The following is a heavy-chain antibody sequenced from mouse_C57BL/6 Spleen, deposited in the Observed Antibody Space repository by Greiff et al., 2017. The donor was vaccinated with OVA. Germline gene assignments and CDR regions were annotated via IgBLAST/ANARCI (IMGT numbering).Heavy chain of an antibody. V-gene: IGHV1-80*01. CDR3: ARESWFYDYGVGAD. CDR2: IYPGDGDT. J-gene: IGHJ3*01. D-gene: IGHD1-1*01. Sequence: QVQLQQSGAELVKPGASVKISCKASGYAFSSYWMNWVKQRPGKGLEWIGQIYPGDGDTNYTGKFKGKATLTADKSSSTAYMQLSSLTSEDSAVYFCARESWFYDYGVGADWGQGTLVTVSA. CDR1: GYAFSSYW.